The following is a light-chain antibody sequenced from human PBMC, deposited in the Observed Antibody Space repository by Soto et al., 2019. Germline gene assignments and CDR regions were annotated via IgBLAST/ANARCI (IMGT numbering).Light chain of an antibody. J-gene: IGKJ5*01. CDR1: ESVSSN. CDR2: DAS. CDR3: QQRSNWPIT. Sequence: VITQYPATLSVSPGERATLSCGASESVSSNLAWYQQRPGQAPRLLIYDASNRATGIPARFSGSGSGTDFTLTISSLEPEDFAVYYCQQRSNWPITFGQGTRLEIK. V-gene: IGKV3-11*01.